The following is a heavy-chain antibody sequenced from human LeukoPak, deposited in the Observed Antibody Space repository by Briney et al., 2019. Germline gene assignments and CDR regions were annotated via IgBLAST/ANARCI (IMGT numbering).Heavy chain of an antibody. V-gene: IGHV3-23*01. CDR2: ISGSGGST. J-gene: IGHJ4*02. Sequence: PGGSLRLSCAASGFTFSSYAMSWVRQAPGKGLEWVSAISGSGGSTYYADSVKGRFTISRDNSKNTLYLQMNSLRAEDTAVYYCAILPGGVYSPFDYWGQGTLVTVSS. CDR3: AILPGGVYSPFDY. CDR1: GFTFSSYA. D-gene: IGHD5/OR15-5a*01.